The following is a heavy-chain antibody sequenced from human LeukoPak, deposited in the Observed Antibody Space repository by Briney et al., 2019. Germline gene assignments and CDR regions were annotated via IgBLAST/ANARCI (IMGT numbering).Heavy chain of an antibody. CDR2: IEQDGSGK. V-gene: IGHV3-7*03. J-gene: IGHJ4*02. Sequence: GGSLRLSCVASGFIFSSHWMTWVRQAPGKGLEWVADIEQDGSGKNYVDSVKGRFTVSRDNAKNSLYLQMNSLRADDTAVYYCARDRTAAAGTPRDFDYWGQGTLVTVSS. CDR1: GFIFSSHW. D-gene: IGHD6-13*01. CDR3: ARDRTAAAGTPRDFDY.